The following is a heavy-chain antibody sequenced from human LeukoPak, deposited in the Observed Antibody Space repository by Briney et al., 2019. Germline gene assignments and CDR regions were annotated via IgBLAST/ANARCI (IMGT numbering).Heavy chain of an antibody. CDR3: AKSGGSRQWLSNGD. J-gene: IGHJ4*02. V-gene: IGHV3-64*02. CDR2: INDRGGRT. D-gene: IGHD6-19*01. Sequence: GGSLRLSCAASGFTFSSYSMHWVRQAPGKGLEYVSAINDRGGRTYYAESVEGRFTISRDNSKNTMYLQMKSLRAEDTAVYYCAKSGGSRQWLSNGDWGQGTLVTVSS. CDR1: GFTFSSYS.